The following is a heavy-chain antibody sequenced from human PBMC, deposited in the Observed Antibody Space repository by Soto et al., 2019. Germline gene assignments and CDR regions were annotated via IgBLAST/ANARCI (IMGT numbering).Heavy chain of an antibody. V-gene: IGHV1-69*13. CDR3: ARDVGSGSYYPNWFDP. J-gene: IGHJ5*02. Sequence: SVKVSCKASGGTFSSYAISWVRQAPGQGLEWMGGIIPIFGTANYAQKFQGRVTITADESTSTAYMELSSLRSEDTAVYYCARDVGSGSYYPNWFDPWCQGTLVSVSS. CDR1: GGTFSSYA. CDR2: IIPIFGTA. D-gene: IGHD3-10*01.